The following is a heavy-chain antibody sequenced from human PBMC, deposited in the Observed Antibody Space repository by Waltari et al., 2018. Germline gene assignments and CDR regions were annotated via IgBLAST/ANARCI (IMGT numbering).Heavy chain of an antibody. CDR3: VTMIVVV. D-gene: IGHD3-22*01. Sequence: EVQLVESGGGLVQPGGCLRLSCAASGFTFSSYEMNWVRQAPGKGLEWVSYISSSVSTIYYTDSVKVRFTISRDNAKNSLYLQMNSLRAEDTAVYYCVTMIVVVWGQGTLVTVSS. CDR2: ISSSVSTI. J-gene: IGHJ4*02. CDR1: GFTFSSYE. V-gene: IGHV3-48*03.